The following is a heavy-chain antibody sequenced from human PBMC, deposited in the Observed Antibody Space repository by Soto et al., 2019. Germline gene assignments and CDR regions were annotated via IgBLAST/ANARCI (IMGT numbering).Heavy chain of an antibody. D-gene: IGHD6-13*01. Sequence: QVQLVQSGAEVKKPGASVKVSCKASGYTFTSYDINWVRQATGQGLEWMGWMNPNSGNTGYAQKFQGRVTMTSNISIRTAYTELSSLRSEDTAVYYCAIRVWGQQLVNSDPWGQGTLVTVSS. V-gene: IGHV1-8*01. CDR3: AIRVWGQQLVNSDP. CDR1: GYTFTSYD. J-gene: IGHJ5*02. CDR2: MNPNSGNT.